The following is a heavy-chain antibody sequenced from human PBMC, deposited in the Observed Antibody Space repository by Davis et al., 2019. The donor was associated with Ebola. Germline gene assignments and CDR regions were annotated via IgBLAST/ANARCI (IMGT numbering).Heavy chain of an antibody. CDR2: ISYDGNNK. V-gene: IGHV3-30*18. Sequence: GESLKISCAASGFTFSSYWMSWVRQAPGKGLEWVAVISYDGNNKYYADSVKGRFTISRDNSKNTLYLQMNSLRAEDTAVYYCAKDPEHWYSSSWARTFDYWGQGTLVTVSS. CDR1: GFTFSSYW. J-gene: IGHJ4*02. D-gene: IGHD6-13*01. CDR3: AKDPEHWYSSSWARTFDY.